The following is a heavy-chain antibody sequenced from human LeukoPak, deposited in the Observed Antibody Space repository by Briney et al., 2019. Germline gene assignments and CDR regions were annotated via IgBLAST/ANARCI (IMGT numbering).Heavy chain of an antibody. Sequence: GGSLRLSCAASGFTFSSYSMNWVRQAPGKGLEWVSFISTSSSYIYYADSVKGRFTISRDNAKNSLYLEMNSLRAEDTAVYYCARDLVHCSGGSCYERVYYYMDVWGKGTTVTVSS. CDR2: ISTSSSYI. V-gene: IGHV3-21*01. D-gene: IGHD2-15*01. J-gene: IGHJ6*03. CDR1: GFTFSSYS. CDR3: ARDLVHCSGGSCYERVYYYMDV.